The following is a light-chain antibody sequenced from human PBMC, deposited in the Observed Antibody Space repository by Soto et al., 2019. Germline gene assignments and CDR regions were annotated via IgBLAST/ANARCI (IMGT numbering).Light chain of an antibody. CDR1: QSVSSY. CDR2: DAS. Sequence: EIVLTQSPATLSLSPGERATLSCRASQSVSSYLAWYQQKPGQAPRLLIYDASNRATGIPARFSGSGSGTDFTLTISSLVHDDFAVYYCQQRSNWPPITFGQGTRLEIK. V-gene: IGKV3-11*01. J-gene: IGKJ5*01. CDR3: QQRSNWPPIT.